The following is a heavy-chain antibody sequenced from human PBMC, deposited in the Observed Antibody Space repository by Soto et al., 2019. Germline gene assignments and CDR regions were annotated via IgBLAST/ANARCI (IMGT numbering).Heavy chain of an antibody. J-gene: IGHJ3*01. V-gene: IGHV3-23*01. D-gene: IGHD3-22*01. CDR3: AKTPRETYYENKGYYYICAFDV. CDR2: ISGSGDNT. Sequence: GGSLRLSCAASGFASFSYAMSWVRQDPGKGLEWVSAISGSGDNTPYADSVKGRFTISRDNTKNPLQLQINSLRAEDTAVYYGAKTPRETYYENKGYYYICAFDVWGRGTMVTVSS. CDR1: GFASFSYA.